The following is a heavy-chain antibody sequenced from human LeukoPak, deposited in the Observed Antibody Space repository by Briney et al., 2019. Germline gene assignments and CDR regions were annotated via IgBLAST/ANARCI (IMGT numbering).Heavy chain of an antibody. CDR3: ARVRKLRTRGVMDPLDY. V-gene: IGHV3-7*01. CDR2: IQQDGTDI. D-gene: IGHD3-10*01. CDR1: GFTFNYYW. J-gene: IGHJ4*02. Sequence: GGSLRLSCAASGFTFNYYWLRWVSQAPGKGRGWVANIQQDGTDIYYVYCFKGRFIISRDKAKNSLYVQTDRLRAEERAVYYCARVRKLRTRGVMDPLDYWGQGTLVTVSS.